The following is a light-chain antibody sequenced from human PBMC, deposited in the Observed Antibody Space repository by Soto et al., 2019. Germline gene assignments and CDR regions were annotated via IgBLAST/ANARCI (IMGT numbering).Light chain of an antibody. CDR1: QSVGRY. Sequence: EIVLTQSPATLSLSPGERATLSCRASQSVGRYLAWYQQKRGQAPRLLIYDASNRATGIPARFSGSGSRTDFTLTISSLEPEDFALYYCQQRANWPLTFGGGTKVEIK. J-gene: IGKJ4*01. CDR2: DAS. V-gene: IGKV3-11*01. CDR3: QQRANWPLT.